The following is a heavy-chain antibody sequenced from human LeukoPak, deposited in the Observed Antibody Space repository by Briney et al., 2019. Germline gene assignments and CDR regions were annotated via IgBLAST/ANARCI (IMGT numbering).Heavy chain of an antibody. J-gene: IGHJ3*02. D-gene: IGHD6-6*01. Sequence: SQTLSLTCTVSGGSISSGDYYRSWVRQPPGKGLEWIGYIYYSGSTYYNPSLKSRVTISVDTSKNQFSLKLSSVTAADTAVYYCARDRGLLIQQSIAALDAFDIWGQGTMVTVSS. CDR3: ARDRGLLIQQSIAALDAFDI. CDR1: GGSISSGDYY. CDR2: IYYSGST. V-gene: IGHV4-30-4*08.